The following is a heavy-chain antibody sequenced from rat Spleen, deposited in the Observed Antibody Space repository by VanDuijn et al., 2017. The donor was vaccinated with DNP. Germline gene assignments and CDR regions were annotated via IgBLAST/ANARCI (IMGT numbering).Heavy chain of an antibody. D-gene: IGHD4-1*01. CDR2: IGYSGST. CDR1: GSSITSHY. V-gene: IGHV3-1*01. Sequence: EVQLQESGPGLVKPSQSLSLTCSVTGSSITSHYWGWIRKFPGNKMEWIGHIGYSGSTTYNPSLKSRISITRDTSKNQFFLQLNSVITEDTATYYCVRWVRALDYWGQGVMVTVSS. J-gene: IGHJ2*01. CDR3: VRWVRALDY.